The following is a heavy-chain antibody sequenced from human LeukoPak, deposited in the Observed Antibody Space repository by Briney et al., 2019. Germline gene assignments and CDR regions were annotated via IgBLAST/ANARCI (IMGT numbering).Heavy chain of an antibody. D-gene: IGHD1-26*01. J-gene: IGHJ6*02. CDR2: ISDSSSYI. V-gene: IGHV3-21*01. Sequence: GGSLRLSCAASGFTFSSYNMNWVRQAPGKGLEWVSSISDSSSYIYHADSVKGRFTISRDNAKNSVYLQMNSLRAEDTATYYCTKGENGMDVWGQGTTVTVSS. CDR1: GFTFSSYN. CDR3: TKGENGMDV.